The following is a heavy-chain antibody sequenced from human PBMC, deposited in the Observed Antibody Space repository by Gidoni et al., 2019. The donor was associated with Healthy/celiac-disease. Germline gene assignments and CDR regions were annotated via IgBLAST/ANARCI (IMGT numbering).Heavy chain of an antibody. CDR2: ISYDGSNK. CDR1: GFTFSSYA. D-gene: IGHD6-19*01. V-gene: IGHV3-30-3*01. CDR3: ARAVADNYYYYGMDV. J-gene: IGHJ6*02. Sequence: QVQLVESGGGVVQLGRSLRLPCAALGFTFSSYAMHWVRQAPGKGLEWVAVISYDGSNKYYADSVKGRFTISRDNSKNTLYLQMNSLRAEDTAVYYCARAVADNYYYYGMDVWGQGTTVTVSS.